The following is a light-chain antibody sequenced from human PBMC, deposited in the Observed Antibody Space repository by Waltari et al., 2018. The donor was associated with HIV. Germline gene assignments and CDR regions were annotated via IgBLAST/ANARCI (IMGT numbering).Light chain of an antibody. CDR1: QAVANK. CDR3: QQLSSLPLT. J-gene: IGKJ3*01. V-gene: IGKV1-39*01. Sequence: DIQMTQSPSSLSASVGDRVSITCRASQAVANKVIWFQQKPGKAPKLLIYDASRLPSGVPSRFSGSGSGTDFTLSINDVQPDDFASYFCQQLSSLPLTFGPGTRVDVK. CDR2: DAS.